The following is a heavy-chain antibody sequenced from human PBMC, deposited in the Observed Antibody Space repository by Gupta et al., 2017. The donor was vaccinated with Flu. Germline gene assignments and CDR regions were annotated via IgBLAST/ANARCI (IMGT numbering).Heavy chain of an antibody. CDR2: IYRGGTT. CDR3: ARGGNGYYFDY. V-gene: IGHV3-53*01. Sequence: EVQLVESGGGLIQPGGSLRLSCAASGFSVSDNYMSWVRQAPGKGLEWVSVIYRGGTTTYADSVRGRFSISRDNSKNTLYLEIKSPRVEDTAVYFCARGGNGYYFDYWGQGTLVTVSS. J-gene: IGHJ4*02. D-gene: IGHD2-8*01. CDR1: GFSVSDNY.